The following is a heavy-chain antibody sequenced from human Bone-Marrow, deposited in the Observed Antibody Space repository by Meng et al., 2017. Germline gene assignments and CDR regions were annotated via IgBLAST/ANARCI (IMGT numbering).Heavy chain of an antibody. D-gene: IGHD2-21*01. CDR3: ARGSELNPGIAAI. V-gene: IGHV3-7*01. CDR1: GFIFSNYW. Sequence: GESLKISCAASGFIFSNYWMNWGRQAPGEGLEWVASIKEDGSMQFYVDSVRGRFTVSRDNTKNSLYLEMNSLRVEDPAVSYCARGSELNPGIAAIWGQGTMVTVSS. J-gene: IGHJ3*02. CDR2: IKEDGSMQ.